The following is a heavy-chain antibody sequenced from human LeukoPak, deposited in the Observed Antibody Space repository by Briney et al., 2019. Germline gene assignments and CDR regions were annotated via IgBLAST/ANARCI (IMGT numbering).Heavy chain of an antibody. Sequence: PSETLSLTCAVYGGSFSGYYWSWIRQPPGKGLEWIGEINHSGSTNYNPSLKSRVTISVDTSKNQFSLKLSSVTAADTAVYYCARDAPQIDAFDIWGQGTMVTVSS. CDR2: INHSGST. CDR3: ARDAPQIDAFDI. J-gene: IGHJ3*02. CDR1: GGSFSGYY. V-gene: IGHV4-34*01.